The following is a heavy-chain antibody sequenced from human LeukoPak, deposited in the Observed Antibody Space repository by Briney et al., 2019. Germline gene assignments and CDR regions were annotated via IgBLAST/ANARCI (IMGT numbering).Heavy chain of an antibody. Sequence: SETLSLTCNVSGGSISSTSYYWSWIRQPAGKGLEWIGRIYTSGSTNYNPSLKSRVTMSVDKSKNQFSLKLSSVTAADTAVYYCARDVIAAAGHFDYWGQGTLVTVSS. J-gene: IGHJ4*02. V-gene: IGHV4-61*02. CDR3: ARDVIAAAGHFDY. D-gene: IGHD6-13*01. CDR2: IYTSGST. CDR1: GGSISSTSYY.